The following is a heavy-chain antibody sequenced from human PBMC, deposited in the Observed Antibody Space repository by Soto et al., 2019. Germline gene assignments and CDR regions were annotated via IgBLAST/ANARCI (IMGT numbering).Heavy chain of an antibody. CDR2: IYHSGST. Sequence: SETLSLTCAFSGGSISSGGYSWSWIRQPPGKGLEWIGYIYHSGSTYYNPSLKSRVTISVDRSKNQFSLKLSSVTAADTAVYYCARLDFRMNSFDPWGQGTLVTVSS. CDR3: ARLDFRMNSFDP. CDR1: GGSISSGGYS. V-gene: IGHV4-30-2*01. J-gene: IGHJ5*02. D-gene: IGHD3-3*01.